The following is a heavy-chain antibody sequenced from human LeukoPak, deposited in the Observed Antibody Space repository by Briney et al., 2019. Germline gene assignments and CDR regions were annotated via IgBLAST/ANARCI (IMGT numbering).Heavy chain of an antibody. CDR3: AKDKGYNYGWFYFDY. J-gene: IGHJ4*02. CDR2: IPFDGSDN. V-gene: IGHV3-30*02. D-gene: IGHD5-18*01. Sequence: GGSLRLSCAASGFTFSDYGIHWVRQAPGKGLEWVAFIPFDGSDNYYADSVKGRFTISRDNSKNTLYLQMNSLKAEDTAVYYCAKDKGYNYGWFYFDYWGQGTLVIVSS. CDR1: GFTFSDYG.